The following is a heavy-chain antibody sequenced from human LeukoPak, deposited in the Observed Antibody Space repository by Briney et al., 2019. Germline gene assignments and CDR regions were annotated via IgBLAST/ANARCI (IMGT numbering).Heavy chain of an antibody. Sequence: SVKVSCKASGGTFSSYAISWVRQAPGQGLEWMGRIIPILGIANYAQKFQGRVAITADKSTSTAYMELSSLRSEDTAVYYCATPDTAMVLSLGYWGQGTLVTVSS. J-gene: IGHJ4*02. V-gene: IGHV1-69*04. CDR3: ATPDTAMVLSLGY. D-gene: IGHD5-18*01. CDR2: IIPILGIA. CDR1: GGTFSSYA.